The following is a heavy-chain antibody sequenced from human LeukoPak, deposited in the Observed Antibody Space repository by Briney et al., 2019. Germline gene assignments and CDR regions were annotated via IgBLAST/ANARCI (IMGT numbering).Heavy chain of an antibody. Sequence: SETLSLTCTVSGVSVSGYYWTWIRQPPGKGLQWIGYISYSGTTYYNPSLKCGVTMSVDTSRNHFSLKLNSVTAADTAVYYCARQRERGSYDPFDIWGQGTMVTVSS. CDR2: ISYSGTT. CDR3: ARQRERGSYDPFDI. V-gene: IGHV4-59*08. J-gene: IGHJ3*02. D-gene: IGHD5-24*01. CDR1: GVSVSGYY.